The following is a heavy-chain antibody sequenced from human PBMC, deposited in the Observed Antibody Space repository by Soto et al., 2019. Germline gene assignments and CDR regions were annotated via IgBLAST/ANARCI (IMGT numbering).Heavy chain of an antibody. V-gene: IGHV3-48*01. CDR1: GFTFSSYA. CDR2: ISSTGSTI. CDR3: ARVGWELLLDYFDY. D-gene: IGHD1-26*01. Sequence: PGGSLRLSCAASGFTFSSYAMSWVRQAPWKGLEWVSYISSTGSTIFYADSVKGRFTLSRDNAKNSVYLQMNSLRAEDTAVYYCARVGWELLLDYFDYWGQGTLVTVSS. J-gene: IGHJ4*02.